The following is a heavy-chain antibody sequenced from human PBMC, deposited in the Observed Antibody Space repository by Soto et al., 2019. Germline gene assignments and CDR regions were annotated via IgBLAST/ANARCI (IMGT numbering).Heavy chain of an antibody. J-gene: IGHJ1*01. CDR2: FDPEDGET. CDR3: ATDPSYYYDSSGYRYFQH. V-gene: IGHV1-24*01. Sequence: GASVKVSCKVSGYTLTELSMHWVRQAPGKGLEWMGGFDPEDGETIYAQKFQGRVTMTEDTSTDTAYMELSSLRSEDTAVYYCATDPSYYYDSSGYRYFQHWGQGTLVTVSS. D-gene: IGHD3-22*01. CDR1: GYTLTELS.